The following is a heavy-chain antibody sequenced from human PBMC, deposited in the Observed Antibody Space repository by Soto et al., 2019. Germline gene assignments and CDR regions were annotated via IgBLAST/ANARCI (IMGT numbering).Heavy chain of an antibody. J-gene: IGHJ5*02. Sequence: QVQLVQSGAEVKKPGSSVKVSCKASGGTFSSYAISWVRQAPGQGLEWMGGIIPIFGTANYAQKFQGRVTITADESTSTAYMELSSRRSEDTAVYYCARVLRELLWFGELRWFDPWGQGTLVTVSS. V-gene: IGHV1-69*12. CDR3: ARVLRELLWFGELRWFDP. D-gene: IGHD3-10*01. CDR2: IIPIFGTA. CDR1: GGTFSSYA.